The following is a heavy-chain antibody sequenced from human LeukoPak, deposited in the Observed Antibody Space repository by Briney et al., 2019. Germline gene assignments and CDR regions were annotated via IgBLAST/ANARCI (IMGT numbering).Heavy chain of an antibody. CDR2: IYTSGST. CDR3: ASHLWFGELLYDY. CDR1: GGSISSGSYY. Sequence: PSQTLSLTCTVSGGSISSGSYYWSWIRQPAGKGLEWIGRIYTSGSTNYNPSLKSRVTISVDTSKNQFSLKLSSVTAADTAVYYCASHLWFGELLYDYWGQGTLVTVSS. D-gene: IGHD3-10*01. J-gene: IGHJ4*02. V-gene: IGHV4-61*02.